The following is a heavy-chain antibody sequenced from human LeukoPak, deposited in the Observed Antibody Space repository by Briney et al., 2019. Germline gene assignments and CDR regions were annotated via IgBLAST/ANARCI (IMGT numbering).Heavy chain of an antibody. CDR3: AKAGIVVVPAAHFDY. D-gene: IGHD2-2*01. J-gene: IGHJ4*02. CDR1: GFTFSSYG. V-gene: IGHV3-23*01. Sequence: GGSVRLSCAASGFTFSSYGMSWFRQAPGKGLEWVSAISGSGGSTYYADSVKGRFTISRDNSKNTLYLQMNSLRAEDTAVYYCAKAGIVVVPAAHFDYWGQGTLVTVSS. CDR2: ISGSGGST.